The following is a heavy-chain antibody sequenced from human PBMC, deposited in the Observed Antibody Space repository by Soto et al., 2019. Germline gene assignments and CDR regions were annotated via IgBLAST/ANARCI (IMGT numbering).Heavy chain of an antibody. J-gene: IGHJ6*02. D-gene: IGHD3-10*01. CDR1: GYTFTSYY. CDR2: INPSGGST. Sequence: ASVKVSCKASGYTFTSYYMHWVRQAPGQGLEWMGIINPSGGSTSYAQKFQGRVTMTRDTSTSTVYMELSSLRSEDTAVYYCARDALLWFGELSSEVGYYYYGMDVWGQGTTVTVS. V-gene: IGHV1-46*03. CDR3: ARDALLWFGELSSEVGYYYYGMDV.